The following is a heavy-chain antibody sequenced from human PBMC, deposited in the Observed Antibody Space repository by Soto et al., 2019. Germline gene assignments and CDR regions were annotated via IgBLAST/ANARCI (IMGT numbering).Heavy chain of an antibody. CDR1: GFTFGTYG. D-gene: IGHD2-8*02. CDR2: ISVTGGST. Sequence: GGSLRLSCAASGFTFGTYGMTWVRLAPGKGLECVSVISVTGGSTYYADSVKGRFTISRDNSKNTLYLQINSLRAEDTVVYYCATRQGHCTGAGCYFDFWGQGTLVTVSS. CDR3: ATRQGHCTGAGCYFDF. V-gene: IGHV3-23*01. J-gene: IGHJ4*02.